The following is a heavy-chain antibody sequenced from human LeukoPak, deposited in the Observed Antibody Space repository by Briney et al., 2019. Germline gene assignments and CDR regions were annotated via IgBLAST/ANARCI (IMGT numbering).Heavy chain of an antibody. CDR1: GFTFDDYG. CDR3: ARDRGSGYYDFWSGPRHFDY. V-gene: IGHV3-20*04. D-gene: IGHD3-3*01. J-gene: IGHJ4*02. Sequence: RAGGSLRLSCAASGFTFDDYGMSWVPQAPGKGLECVSGINWNGGSTGYADSVKGRFTISRDNAKNSLYLQMNRLRAEDTPLYYCARDRGSGYYDFWSGPRHFDYWGQGTLVTVSS. CDR2: INWNGGST.